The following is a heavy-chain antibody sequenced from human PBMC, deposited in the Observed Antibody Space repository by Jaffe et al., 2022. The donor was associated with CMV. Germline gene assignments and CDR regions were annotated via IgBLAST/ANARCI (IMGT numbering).Heavy chain of an antibody. CDR1: GFTFSSYW. V-gene: IGHV3-74*01. CDR3: ARERFRLEYYYGMDV. J-gene: IGHJ6*02. Sequence: EVQLVESGGGLVQPGGSLRLSCAASGFTFSSYWMHWVRQAPGKGLVWVSRINSDGSSTSYADSVKGRFTISRDNAKNTLYLQMNSLRAEDTAVYYCARERFRLEYYYGMDVWGQGTTVTVSS. CDR2: INSDGSST. D-gene: IGHD1-1*01.